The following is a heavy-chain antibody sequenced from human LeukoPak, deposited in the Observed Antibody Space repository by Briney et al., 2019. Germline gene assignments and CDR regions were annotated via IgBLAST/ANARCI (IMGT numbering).Heavy chain of an antibody. CDR1: GGPISSYF. CDR2: VYYGDST. V-gene: IGHV4-59*01. Sequence: PSETLSLTCAVSGGPISSYFWSWIRQPPGKGLEWIGYVYYGDSTKYNPSLKSRVTISVDKYKNNFSLRLSSVAAADTAVYYCARVTTRRVVDYWGQGTLVTVSS. J-gene: IGHJ4*02. CDR3: ARVTTRRVVDY. D-gene: IGHD4-17*01.